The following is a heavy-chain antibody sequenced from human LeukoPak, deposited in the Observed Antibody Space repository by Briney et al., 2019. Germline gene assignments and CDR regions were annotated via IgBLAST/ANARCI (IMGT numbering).Heavy chain of an antibody. D-gene: IGHD4-17*01. CDR2: ISGDGGST. CDR1: GFTFDDYA. CDR3: AKDMVSSVTTAFNWYFDL. Sequence: GSLRLSCAASGFTFDDYAMHWVRQAPGKGLEWVSLISGDGGSTYYADSVKGRFTISRDNSKNSLYLQMNSLRTEDTALYYCAKDMVSSVTTAFNWYFDLWGRGTLVTVSS. J-gene: IGHJ2*01. V-gene: IGHV3-43*02.